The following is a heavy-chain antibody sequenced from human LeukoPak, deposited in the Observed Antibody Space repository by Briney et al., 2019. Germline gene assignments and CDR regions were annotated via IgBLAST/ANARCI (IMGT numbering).Heavy chain of an antibody. V-gene: IGHV3-23*01. J-gene: IGHJ4*02. D-gene: IGHD6-19*01. CDR3: ARDISRLGFDY. CDR1: GFTFSSHG. Sequence: GGSLRLSCVASGFTFSSHGTNWVRQAPAKGLEWVSGITSGTRTSSAESVKARFAISRDNSKNTMYLQMNSLRAEDTAVYYCARDISRLGFDYWGQGILVTVSS. CDR2: ITSGTRT.